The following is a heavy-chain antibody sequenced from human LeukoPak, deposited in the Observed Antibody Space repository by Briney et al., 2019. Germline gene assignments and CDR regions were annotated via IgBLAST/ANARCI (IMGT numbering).Heavy chain of an antibody. CDR2: INSDGSST. CDR3: ATMHTYDFWSGYSNFDY. D-gene: IGHD3-3*01. V-gene: IGHV3-74*01. Sequence: PGGSLRLSCAASGFTFSSYWMHWVRQAPGKGLVWVSRINSDGSSTSYADSVKGRFTISRDKVKNTLYLQMNSLRAEDTAVYYCATMHTYDFWSGYSNFDYWGQGTLVTVSS. J-gene: IGHJ4*02. CDR1: GFTFSSYW.